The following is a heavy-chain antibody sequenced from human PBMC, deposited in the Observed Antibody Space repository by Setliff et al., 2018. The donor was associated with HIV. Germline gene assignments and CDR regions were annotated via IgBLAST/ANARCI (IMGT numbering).Heavy chain of an antibody. Sequence: GGSLRLSCAASGFTFSDYPMNWVRQAPGKGLEWLSYISRNSDTIYYADSVKGRFTISRDNAENSLFLQMNSLRAEDTAVYYCARVQYFNSGGYWATIRHYYYMDVWGKGTAVTVSS. CDR2: ISRNSDTI. CDR3: ARVQYFNSGGYWATIRHYYYMDV. CDR1: GFTFSDYP. V-gene: IGHV3-48*01. D-gene: IGHD3-22*01. J-gene: IGHJ6*03.